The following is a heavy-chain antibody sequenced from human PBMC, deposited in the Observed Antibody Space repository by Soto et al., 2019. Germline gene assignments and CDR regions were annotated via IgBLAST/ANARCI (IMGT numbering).Heavy chain of an antibody. CDR2: ISGSGGST. CDR1: GFTFTTYA. D-gene: IGHD6-6*01. J-gene: IGHJ4*02. V-gene: IGHV3-23*01. Sequence: EVQLLESGGGLVQPGGSLRLSCAASGFTFTTYAMTWVRQAPGKGLEWVSAISGSGGSTYYADSVKGRFTISRDNSKNMLYLKMNSLRAEDTAVYYCAKNWDTTFSSSSHWGQGTLVTVS. CDR3: AKNWDTTFSSSSH.